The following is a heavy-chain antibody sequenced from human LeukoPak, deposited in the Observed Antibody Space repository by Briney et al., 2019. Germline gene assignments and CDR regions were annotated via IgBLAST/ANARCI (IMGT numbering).Heavy chain of an antibody. CDR3: AKDSGVSDIHVFDY. D-gene: IGHD3-9*01. J-gene: IGHJ4*02. CDR2: ISGSGMST. V-gene: IGHV3-23*01. Sequence: GGSLRLSCAASGFTVSSSYMSWVRQAPGKGLEWVSGISGSGMSTYYADSVKGRFTISRDNSKNTLSQQMNSLRVEDTAVYYCAKDSGVSDIHVFDYWGQGTLVTVSS. CDR1: GFTVSSSY.